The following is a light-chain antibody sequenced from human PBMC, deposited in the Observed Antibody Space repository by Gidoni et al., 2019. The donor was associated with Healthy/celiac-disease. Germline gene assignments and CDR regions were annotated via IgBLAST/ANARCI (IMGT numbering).Light chain of an antibody. J-gene: IGKJ2*01. CDR2: DAS. V-gene: IGKV1-5*01. Sequence: DIQMTQSPSTLSASVGDRVTITCRASQSITSWLAWYQQKPGKAPKLLIYDASSLERGVPSRFSGSGSGTEFTLSISSLQPDDFATYYCQQYNSYPETFGQGTKLEIK. CDR3: QQYNSYPET. CDR1: QSITSW.